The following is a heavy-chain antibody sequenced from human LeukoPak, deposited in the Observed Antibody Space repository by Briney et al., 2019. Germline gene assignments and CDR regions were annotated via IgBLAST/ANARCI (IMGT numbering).Heavy chain of an antibody. CDR3: ARDDYGDPGYFQH. D-gene: IGHD4-17*01. CDR1: GGSISSYY. V-gene: IGHV4-59*12. Sequence: PSETLSLTCTVSGGSISSYYWSWIRQPPGKGLEWIGYIYYSGSTNYNPSLKSRVTISVDTSKNQFSLKLGSVTAADTAVYYCARDDYGDPGYFQHWGQGTLVTVSS. J-gene: IGHJ1*01. CDR2: IYYSGST.